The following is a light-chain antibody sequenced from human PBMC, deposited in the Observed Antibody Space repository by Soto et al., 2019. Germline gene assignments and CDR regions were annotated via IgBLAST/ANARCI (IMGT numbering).Light chain of an antibody. J-gene: IGKJ2*01. V-gene: IGKV3-20*01. Sequence: EIVLTQSPGTLSLSPGERATLSCRASQSISSSYLAWYQQKPGQAPRLLIYGACSMATGIPDRFSGSGSGTEFTLTISRLEPEDFAVYFCQQYGGSPPYTFGQGTKLEMK. CDR1: QSISSSY. CDR3: QQYGGSPPYT. CDR2: GAC.